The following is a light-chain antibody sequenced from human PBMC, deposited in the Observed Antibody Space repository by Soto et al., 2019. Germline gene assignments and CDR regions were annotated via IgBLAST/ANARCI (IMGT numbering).Light chain of an antibody. V-gene: IGKV3-15*01. CDR3: QRYNNWPRT. J-gene: IGKJ1*01. CDR1: QSVSIL. CDR2: GAT. Sequence: EIVMTQSPATLSVSPGERATLSCRASQSVSILLAWYQQKPGQAPRLLIHGATTRATGIPARFTGSGSGTEFQLDISSLQFEYLSVYYCQRYNNWPRTFGQGTKVEIK.